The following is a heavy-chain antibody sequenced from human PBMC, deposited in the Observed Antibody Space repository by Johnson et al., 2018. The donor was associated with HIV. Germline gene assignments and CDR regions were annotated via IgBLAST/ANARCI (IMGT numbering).Heavy chain of an antibody. J-gene: IGHJ3*02. Sequence: MQLVESGGGVVRPGGSLRVSCTASGFTFDEYGMSWVRQAPGKGLEWVAFIWYYGSRQSYADSVTGRFTISREHAKNSLYLQMNSLSAGDTAVYYCARGMYYNFWSGYGIRWDAFDIWGQGTMVTVSS. V-gene: IGHV3-33*08. CDR3: ARGMYYNFWSGYGIRWDAFDI. D-gene: IGHD3-3*01. CDR1: GFTFDEYG. CDR2: IWYYGSRQ.